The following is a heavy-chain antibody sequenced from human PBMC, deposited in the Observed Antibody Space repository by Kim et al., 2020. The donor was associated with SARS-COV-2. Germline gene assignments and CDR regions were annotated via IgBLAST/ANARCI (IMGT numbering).Heavy chain of an antibody. CDR2: IYYSGST. V-gene: IGHV4-39*07. Sequence: SETLSLTCTVSGGSISSSSYYWGWIRQPPGKGLEWIGSIYYSGSTYYNPSLKSRVTISVDTSKNQFSLKLSSVTAADTAVYYCARVNQRYDILTGPSDYWGQGTLVTVSS. CDR1: GGSISSSSYY. CDR3: ARVNQRYDILTGPSDY. J-gene: IGHJ4*02. D-gene: IGHD3-9*01.